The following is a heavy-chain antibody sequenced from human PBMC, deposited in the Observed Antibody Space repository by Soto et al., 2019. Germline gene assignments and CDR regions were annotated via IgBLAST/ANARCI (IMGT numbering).Heavy chain of an antibody. CDR1: GFTFSSYW. CDR2: INTDGSST. J-gene: IGHJ6*02. CDR3: ARDPADCSRSNCYSYGMDV. V-gene: IGHV3-74*01. Sequence: GGSLRLSCSASGFTFSSYWMHWVRQAPGKGLVWVSHINTDGSSTSYADSVKGRFTISRDNAKNTLYLQMNSLRAEDTAVYYCARDPADCSRSNCYSYGMDVWGQGTTVTVSS. D-gene: IGHD2-2*01.